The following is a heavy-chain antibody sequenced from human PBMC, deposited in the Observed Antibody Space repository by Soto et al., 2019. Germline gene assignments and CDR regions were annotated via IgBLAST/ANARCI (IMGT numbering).Heavy chain of an antibody. Sequence: GGSLRLSCAASGFTFSSYAMHWVRQAPGKGLEWVAVISYDGSNKYYADSVKGRFTISRDNSKNTLYLQMNSLRAEDTAVYYCARVPTAAGFLGDYYYGMDVWGQGTTVTVSS. J-gene: IGHJ6*02. D-gene: IGHD6-13*01. V-gene: IGHV3-30-3*01. CDR2: ISYDGSNK. CDR1: GFTFSSYA. CDR3: ARVPTAAGFLGDYYYGMDV.